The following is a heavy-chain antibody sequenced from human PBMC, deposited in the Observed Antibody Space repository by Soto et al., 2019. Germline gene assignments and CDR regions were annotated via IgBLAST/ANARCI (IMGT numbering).Heavy chain of an antibody. CDR3: TTAGSNGSGSDYFPFDY. CDR2: IKSKTDGGTT. J-gene: IGHJ4*02. D-gene: IGHD3-10*01. CDR1: GFTFSNAW. V-gene: IGHV3-15*01. Sequence: GGSLRLSCAASGFTFSNAWMSWVRQAPGKGLEWVGRIKSKTDGGTTDYAAPVKGRFTISRDDSKNTLYLQMNSLKTEDTAVYYCTTAGSNGSGSDYFPFDYWGQGTLVTVSS.